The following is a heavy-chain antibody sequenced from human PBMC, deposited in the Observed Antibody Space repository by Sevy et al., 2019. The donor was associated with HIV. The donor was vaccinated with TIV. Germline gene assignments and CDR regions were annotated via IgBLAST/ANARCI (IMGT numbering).Heavy chain of an antibody. V-gene: IGHV1-24*01. CDR2: FDPEDGNT. D-gene: IGHD3-22*01. CDR1: EYTLNQLA. J-gene: IGHJ4*02. CDR3: ATTKDYYEGSGSPIDH. Sequence: ASVKVSCKVSEYTLNQLAMHWVRQPPGKGLEWMGSFDPEDGNTFYAQKVQGRLTLTEDTSTDTAFMELNSLKSEDTAIYYCATTKDYYEGSGSPIDHWGQGTLVTVSS.